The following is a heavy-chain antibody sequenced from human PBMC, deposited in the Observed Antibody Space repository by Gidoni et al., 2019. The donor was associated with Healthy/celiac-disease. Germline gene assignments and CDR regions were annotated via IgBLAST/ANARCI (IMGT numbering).Heavy chain of an antibody. J-gene: IGHJ6*02. CDR2: INPNSGGT. CDR1: GYTFTGYS. Sequence: QVQLVQSGAEVKKPGASVQVSCKASGYTFTGYSMHWVRQAPGQGLEWMGWINPNSGGTNYAQKFQGWVTMTRDTSISTAYMELSRLRSDDTAVYYCAREEIAVAGNYYYGMDVWGQGTTVTVSS. D-gene: IGHD6-19*01. CDR3: AREEIAVAGNYYYGMDV. V-gene: IGHV1-2*04.